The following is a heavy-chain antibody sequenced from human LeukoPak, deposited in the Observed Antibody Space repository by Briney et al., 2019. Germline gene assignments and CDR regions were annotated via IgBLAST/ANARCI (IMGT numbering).Heavy chain of an antibody. V-gene: IGHV4-39*07. Sequence: PSETLSLTCTVSGGSISSSSYYWGWIRQPPGKGLEWIGSIYYSGSTYYNPSLKSRVTMPLDTSKNQFSLNLNSVTAADTAVYYCARYGSGSYLHYWGQGTLVTVSS. J-gene: IGHJ4*02. D-gene: IGHD3-10*01. CDR1: GGSISSSSYY. CDR2: IYYSGST. CDR3: ARYGSGSYLHY.